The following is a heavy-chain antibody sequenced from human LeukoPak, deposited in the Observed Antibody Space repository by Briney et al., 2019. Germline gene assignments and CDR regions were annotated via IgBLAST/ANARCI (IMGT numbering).Heavy chain of an antibody. J-gene: IGHJ4*02. Sequence: ASVKVSCKASGGTFSSYAISWLRQAPGQGLEWMGGIIPIFGTANYAQKFLGRVTITTDESTSTAYMELSSLRSEDTAVYYCARGWPLTPFDYWGQGTLVTVSS. CDR1: GGTFSSYA. CDR2: IIPIFGTA. CDR3: ARGWPLTPFDY. D-gene: IGHD1-14*01. V-gene: IGHV1-69*05.